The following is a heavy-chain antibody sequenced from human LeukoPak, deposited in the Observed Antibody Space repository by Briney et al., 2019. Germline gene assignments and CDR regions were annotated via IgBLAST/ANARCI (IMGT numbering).Heavy chain of an antibody. J-gene: IGHJ4*02. CDR1: GGSISSSSYY. CDR3: ARVYDFPDY. D-gene: IGHD3-3*01. CDR2: IYYSGST. V-gene: IGHV4-39*01. Sequence: SETLSLTCTVSGGSISSSSYYWGWIRQPPGKGLEWIGSIYYSGSTYYNPPLKSRVTISVDTSKNQFSLKLSSVTAADTAVYYCARVYDFPDYWGQGTLVTVSS.